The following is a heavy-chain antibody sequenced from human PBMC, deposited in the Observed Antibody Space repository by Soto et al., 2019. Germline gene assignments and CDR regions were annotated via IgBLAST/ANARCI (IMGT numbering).Heavy chain of an antibody. CDR1: GFTFSSYA. CDR3: AKGVSEFTAMVLGMDF. V-gene: IGHV3-23*01. D-gene: IGHD5-18*01. J-gene: IGHJ6*02. CDR2: IVGSGGST. Sequence: EVQLLESGGGLVQPGGSLRLSCAASGFTFSSYAMSWVRQAPGKGLEWVSAIVGSGGSTKYADSVKGRFTISRDNSKNTLFLQMNSLRAEDTAVYYCAKGVSEFTAMVLGMDFWGQGTTVTVSS.